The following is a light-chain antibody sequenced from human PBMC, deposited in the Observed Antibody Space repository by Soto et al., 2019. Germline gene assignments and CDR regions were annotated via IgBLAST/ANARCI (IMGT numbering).Light chain of an antibody. CDR2: DSN. Sequence: QSVLTQPPSVSAAPGQKVTISCSGSNANIGTNYVSWYQHLPGTAPKLLIYDSNKRPSGIPDRFSGSKSGTSATLGITGLQTGDEADYYCCSYAGSFTYVFGTGTKVTVL. CDR1: NANIGTNY. CDR3: CSYAGSFTYV. J-gene: IGLJ1*01. V-gene: IGLV1-51*01.